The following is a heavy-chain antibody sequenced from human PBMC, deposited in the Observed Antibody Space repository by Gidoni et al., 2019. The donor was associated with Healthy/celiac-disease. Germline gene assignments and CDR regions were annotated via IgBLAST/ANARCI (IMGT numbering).Heavy chain of an antibody. CDR2: ISSNGGST. CDR3: ARFRGYSYGGYDYGMDV. D-gene: IGHD5-18*01. J-gene: IGHJ6*02. CDR1: GFTFRSYA. Sequence: EVQLVESGGGLVQPGGSLRLSCAASGFTFRSYAMHWVRQAPGKGLEYVSAISSNGGSTYYANSVKGRFTISRDNSKNTLYLQMGSLRAEDMAVYYCARFRGYSYGGYDYGMDVWGQGTTVTVSS. V-gene: IGHV3-64*01.